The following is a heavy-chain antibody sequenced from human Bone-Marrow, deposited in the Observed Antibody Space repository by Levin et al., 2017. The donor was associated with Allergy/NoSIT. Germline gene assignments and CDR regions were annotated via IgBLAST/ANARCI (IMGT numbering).Heavy chain of an antibody. J-gene: IGHJ4*02. Sequence: SETLSLTCAVYGGSFSGYYWSWIRQPPGKGLEWIGEINHSGSTNYNPSLKSRVTISVDTSKNQFSLKLSSVTAADTAVYYCARGSHIVVVPAAPWFDYWGQGTLVTVSS. CDR3: ARGSHIVVVPAAPWFDY. V-gene: IGHV4-34*01. CDR1: GGSFSGYY. CDR2: INHSGST. D-gene: IGHD2-2*01.